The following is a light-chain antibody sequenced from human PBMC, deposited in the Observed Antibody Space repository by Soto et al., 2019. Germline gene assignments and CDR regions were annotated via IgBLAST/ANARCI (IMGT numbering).Light chain of an antibody. J-gene: IGKJ1*01. Sequence: IQMTKSPSSLSASVEDRVIITCRASQSISNHLHWYQQRPGKAPKLLLYAVSRLQSGVPTRFAGSRSGPDFTVTISCLRPEDFATYYWQQSYSSPPTFG. CDR3: QQSYSSPPT. V-gene: IGKV1-39*01. CDR2: AVS. CDR1: QSISNH.